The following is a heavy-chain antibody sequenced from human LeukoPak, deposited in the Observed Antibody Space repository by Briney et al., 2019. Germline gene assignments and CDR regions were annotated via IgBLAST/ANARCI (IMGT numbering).Heavy chain of an antibody. CDR3: ASIFY. CDR1: GLTVSSNY. V-gene: IGHV3-66*01. J-gene: IGHJ4*02. Sequence: GGSLRVSCVASGLTVSSNYMSWVRQAPGKGLEWVSVIYSGGSTYSADSVKGRFTISRDNSKNTLYLQMNSLRAEDTAVYYCASIFYWGQGTLVTVSS. CDR2: IYSGGST.